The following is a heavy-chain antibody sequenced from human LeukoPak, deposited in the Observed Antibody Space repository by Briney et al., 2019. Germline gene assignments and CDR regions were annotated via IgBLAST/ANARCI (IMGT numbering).Heavy chain of an antibody. Sequence: PGGSLRLSCVDSGFTFSAYWMAWVRQAPGKGLEWIANIGQDGSEKNYVDSLKGRFTISRDNAKRSLYLQISCLRAEDTAMYYCARAGVASPDRWWYDSWGQGTLVAVSS. CDR1: GFTFSAYW. D-gene: IGHD2-15*01. CDR2: IGQDGSEK. CDR3: ARAGVASPDRWWYDS. J-gene: IGHJ5*02. V-gene: IGHV3-7*03.